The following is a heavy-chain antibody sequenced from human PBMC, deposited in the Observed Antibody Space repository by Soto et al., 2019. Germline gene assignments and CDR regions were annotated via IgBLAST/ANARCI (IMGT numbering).Heavy chain of an antibody. J-gene: IGHJ4*02. V-gene: IGHV3-7*01. CDR2: IKIDGSEK. CDR1: GFTFSSYW. Sequence: PGGSLRLSYAASGFTFSSYWMSWVRQAPGKGLEWVANIKIDGSEKYYVDSVKGRFTISRDNAKNSLYLQMNSLRAEDTAVYYCARDRGRSSSGSTRFFDYWGQGT. CDR3: ARDRGRSSSGSTRFFDY. D-gene: IGHD6-19*01.